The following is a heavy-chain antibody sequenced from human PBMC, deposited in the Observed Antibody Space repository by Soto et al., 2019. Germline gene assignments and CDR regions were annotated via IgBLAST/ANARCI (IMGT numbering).Heavy chain of an antibody. J-gene: IGHJ4*02. CDR1: GGSISSGGYY. CDR3: ARDTDGYSKIDS. Sequence: SETLSLTCTVSGGSISSGGYYWSWIRQHPGKGLEWIGYIYYSGSTYYNPSLKSRVTISVDTSKNQFSLKLSSVTAADTAVYYCARDTDGYSKIDSWGQGTLVTVSS. D-gene: IGHD4-4*01. CDR2: IYYSGST. V-gene: IGHV4-31*03.